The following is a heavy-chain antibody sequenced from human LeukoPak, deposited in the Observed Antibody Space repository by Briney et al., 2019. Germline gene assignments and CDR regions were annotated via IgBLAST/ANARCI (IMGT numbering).Heavy chain of an antibody. CDR2: VYYSGST. Sequence: SETLSLTCTVSGGSVSNYYWSWIRQPPGKGLEYIGHVYYSGSTDYNPSLKSRLAISVDNSMNQFSLKLSSVTAADTAVYYCARGIAAAGLPLFDYWGQGTPVTVSS. D-gene: IGHD6-13*01. J-gene: IGHJ4*02. V-gene: IGHV4-59*02. CDR3: ARGIAAAGLPLFDY. CDR1: GGSVSNYY.